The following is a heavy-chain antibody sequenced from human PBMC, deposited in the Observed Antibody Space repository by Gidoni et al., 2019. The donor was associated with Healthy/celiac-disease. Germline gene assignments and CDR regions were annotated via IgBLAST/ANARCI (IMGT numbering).Heavy chain of an antibody. CDR2: ISGSGGST. D-gene: IGHD2-15*01. CDR3: AKVVGVSRYCSGGSCYDAFDI. J-gene: IGHJ3*02. CDR1: GFTFSSYA. Sequence: EVQLLESGGGLVQPGGSLSLSCAASGFTFSSYAMSWVRQAPGKGLEWVSAISGSGGSTYYADSVKGRFTISRDNSKNTLYLQMNSLRAEDTAVYYCAKVVGVSRYCSGGSCYDAFDIWGQGTMVTVSS. V-gene: IGHV3-23*01.